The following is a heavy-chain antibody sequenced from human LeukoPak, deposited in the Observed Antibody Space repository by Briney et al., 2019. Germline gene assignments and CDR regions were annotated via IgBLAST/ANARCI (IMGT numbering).Heavy chain of an antibody. Sequence: PSETLSLTCTVSGGSISSYYWSWIRQPPGKGLEWIGYIYYSGSTNYNPSLKSRVTISVDTSKSQFSLKLSSVTAADTAVYYCAREAVRGLYYGMDVWGQGTTVTVSS. D-gene: IGHD3-10*01. V-gene: IGHV4-59*01. CDR2: IYYSGST. J-gene: IGHJ6*02. CDR1: GGSISSYY. CDR3: AREAVRGLYYGMDV.